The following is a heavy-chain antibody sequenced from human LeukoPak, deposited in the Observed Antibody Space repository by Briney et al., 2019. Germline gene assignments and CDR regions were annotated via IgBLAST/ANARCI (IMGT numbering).Heavy chain of an antibody. V-gene: IGHV4-34*01. CDR2: INHSGST. CDR3: ATTDIAAAGISWFDP. J-gene: IGHJ5*02. CDR1: GGSFSGYY. Sequence: SETLSLTCAVYGGSFSGYYWSWIRQPPGKGLEWIGEINHSGSTNYNPSLKSRVTISVDTSKNQFSLKLSSVTAADTAVYYCATTDIAAAGISWFDPWGQGTLVTVSS. D-gene: IGHD6-13*01.